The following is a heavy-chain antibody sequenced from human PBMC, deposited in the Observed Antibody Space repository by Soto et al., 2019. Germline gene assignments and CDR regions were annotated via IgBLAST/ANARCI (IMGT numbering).Heavy chain of an antibody. CDR2: ISAYNGNT. D-gene: IGHD1-26*01. Sequence: ASVKVACKASGYTFTSYGISGVRQAPGQGLEWMGWISAYNGNTNYAQKLQGRVTMTTGTSTSTAYMELRSLRSDDTAVYYCARVGATTEYYYGMDVWGQGTTVTVSS. J-gene: IGHJ6*02. CDR3: ARVGATTEYYYGMDV. V-gene: IGHV1-18*01. CDR1: GYTFTSYG.